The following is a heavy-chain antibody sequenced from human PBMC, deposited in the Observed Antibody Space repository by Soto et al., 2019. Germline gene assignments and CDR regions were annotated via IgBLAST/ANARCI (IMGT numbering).Heavy chain of an antibody. J-gene: IGHJ5*02. D-gene: IGHD1-26*01. CDR2: IIPIFGTA. Sequence: GASVKVSCKASGGTFSSYAISWVRQAPGQGLEWMGGIIPIFGTANYAQKFQGRVTITADKSTSTAYMELSSLRSEDTAVYYCARDPSYSGSYWFDPWGQGTLVTVSS. CDR1: GGTFSSYA. V-gene: IGHV1-69*06. CDR3: ARDPSYSGSYWFDP.